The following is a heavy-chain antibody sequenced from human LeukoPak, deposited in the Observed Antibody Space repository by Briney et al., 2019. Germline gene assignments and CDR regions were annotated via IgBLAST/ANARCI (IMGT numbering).Heavy chain of an antibody. CDR2: ISYDGSNR. V-gene: IGHV3-30-3*01. Sequence: GGSLRLSCAASGFTFSSYAMHWVRQAPGEGLEWVAVISYDGSNRYYADSVKGRFTISRDNSKNTLYLQMNSLRAEDTAVYYCATVPYNWFDPWGQGTLVTVSS. CDR1: GFTFSSYA. CDR3: ATVPYNWFDP. J-gene: IGHJ5*02.